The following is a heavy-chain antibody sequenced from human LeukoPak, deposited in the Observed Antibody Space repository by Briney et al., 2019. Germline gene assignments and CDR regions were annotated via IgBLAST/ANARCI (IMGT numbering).Heavy chain of an antibody. CDR1: GFTFSSYA. Sequence: GGSLRLSCAASGFTFSSYAMSWVRQAPGKGLEWVSAISGSGDATYYADSVKGRFTISRDNSRNTLYLQMNSLRAEDTALYYCAKDPFNYDYSNWFDPWGQGTLVTVSS. CDR2: ISGSGDAT. V-gene: IGHV3-23*01. CDR3: AKDPFNYDYSNWFDP. D-gene: IGHD3-3*01. J-gene: IGHJ5*02.